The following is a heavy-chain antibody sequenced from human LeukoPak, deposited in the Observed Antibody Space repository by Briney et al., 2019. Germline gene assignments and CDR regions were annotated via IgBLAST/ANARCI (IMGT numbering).Heavy chain of an antibody. D-gene: IGHD3-10*01. V-gene: IGHV1-2*02. CDR3: ASVYYYGSGSYYNSDY. CDR1: GYTFTGYY. Sequence: GASVKVSCKASGYTFTGYYMHWVRQAPGQGLEWMGWINPNSGGTNYAQKFQGRVTMTRDTSISTAYMELSRLRSDDTAVYYCASVYYYGSGSYYNSDYWGQGTLVTVSS. J-gene: IGHJ4*02. CDR2: INPNSGGT.